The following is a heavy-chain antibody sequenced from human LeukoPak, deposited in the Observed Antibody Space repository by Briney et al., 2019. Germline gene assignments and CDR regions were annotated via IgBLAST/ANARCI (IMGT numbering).Heavy chain of an antibody. V-gene: IGHV3-74*03. J-gene: IGHJ4*02. Sequence: GGSLRLSCAASGFTFSNYCMHWVRQAPGKGLVWVSRINRDGSSTTYADSVKGRFTISGDNAKKTVYLQMNSLRAEDTAVYYCARAPVRYFDWLPRSWGQGTLVTVSS. CDR1: GFTFSNYC. CDR3: ARAPVRYFDWLPRS. CDR2: INRDGSST. D-gene: IGHD3-9*01.